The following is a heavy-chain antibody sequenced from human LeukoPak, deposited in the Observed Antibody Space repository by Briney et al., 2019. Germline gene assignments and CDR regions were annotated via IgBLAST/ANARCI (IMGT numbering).Heavy chain of an antibody. CDR2: MFYNGAT. D-gene: IGHD2-8*01. V-gene: IGHV4-39*07. CDR3: AREARSSLLVDDSGDF. CDR1: LGSISSSDFY. J-gene: IGHJ4*02. Sequence: PSETLSLTCTVSLGSISSSDFYWGWIRQSPGKGLEWIGTMFYNGATKSNPSLSSRVTMSIDTSKNQFSLKLRSVTAADTAVYYCAREARSSLLVDDSGDFWGQGTLVTVSS.